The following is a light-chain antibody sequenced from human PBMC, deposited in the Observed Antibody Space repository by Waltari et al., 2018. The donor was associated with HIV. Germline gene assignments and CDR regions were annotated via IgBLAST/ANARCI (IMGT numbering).Light chain of an antibody. Sequence: QSALTQPASVSGSPGQSITISCVGVYDYVSWYQQHPGNAPKLMIFEVNYRPSGVSNRFSGSKSGNTASLTISGLQADDEADYYCSSYGSTVTSYVFGTGTRVNVL. J-gene: IGLJ1*01. CDR2: EVN. CDR3: SSYGSTVTSYV. CDR1: GVYDY. V-gene: IGLV2-14*01.